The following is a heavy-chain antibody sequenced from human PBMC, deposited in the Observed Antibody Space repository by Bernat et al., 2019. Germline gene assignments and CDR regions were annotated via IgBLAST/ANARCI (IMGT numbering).Heavy chain of an antibody. V-gene: IGHV4-31*01. CDR2: IYYSGST. CDR3: AREIGTLWGSHRYWYLDL. D-gene: IGHD7-27*01. CDR1: GGSISSGGYY. J-gene: IGHJ2*01. Sequence: QVQLQESGPGLVKPSQTLSLTCTVSGGSISSGGYYWSWIRQHPWNGLEWIGYIYYSGSTYYNPSLNSLVNISVDTSKKKFTMKLSSVTAAETAVYYCAREIGTLWGSHRYWYLDLWGRGTLVTVS.